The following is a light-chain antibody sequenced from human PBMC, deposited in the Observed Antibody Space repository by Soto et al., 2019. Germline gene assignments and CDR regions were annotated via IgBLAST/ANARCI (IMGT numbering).Light chain of an antibody. J-gene: IGKJ4*01. CDR3: QQLQSYPLT. CDR1: QGISSY. V-gene: IGKV1-9*01. CDR2: AAS. Sequence: IQLTQSPSSLSASVGDRVTITCRASQGISSYLVWYQQKPGKAPKLLIYAASTLQSGVPSRFSGSGSGTDFTLTVSSLQPEDFATYYCQQLQSYPLTFGGGTKVEIK.